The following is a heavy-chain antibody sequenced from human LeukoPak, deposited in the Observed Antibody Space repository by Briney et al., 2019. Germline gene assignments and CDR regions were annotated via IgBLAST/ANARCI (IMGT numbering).Heavy chain of an antibody. V-gene: IGHV1-69*04. CDR2: IIPVLNIT. CDR3: ARDQGLTAPPPYGLDV. Sequence: GASVKVSCKTSRGTFSSSAITWVRQAPGQGLEWMGRIIPVLNITTYAQKFQGSVTITADTSTSTVYMELSSLRSEETAVYYCARDQGLTAPPPYGLDVWGQGTTVIVSS. CDR1: RGTFSSSA. J-gene: IGHJ6*02. D-gene: IGHD5-18*01.